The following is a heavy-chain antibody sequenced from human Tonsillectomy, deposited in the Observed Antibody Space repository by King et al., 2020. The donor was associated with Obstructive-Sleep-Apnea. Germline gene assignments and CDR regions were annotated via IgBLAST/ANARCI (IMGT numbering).Heavy chain of an antibody. CDR1: GGSISSSRYY. Sequence: QLQESGPGLVKPSETLSLTCNVSGGSISSSRYYWGWVRQPPGEGLEWFGSVYYSGTPYYNPSLRSRVTISIDTSKKHFSLKLTPVTSADTAVYYCVRGYYYFDYWGQGSLVTVSS. D-gene: IGHD5-18*01. V-gene: IGHV4-39*07. CDR3: VRGYYYFDY. CDR2: VYYSGTP. J-gene: IGHJ4*02.